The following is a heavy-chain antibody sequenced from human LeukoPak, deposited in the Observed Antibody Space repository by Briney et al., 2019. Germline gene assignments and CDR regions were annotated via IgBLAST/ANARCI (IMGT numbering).Heavy chain of an antibody. CDR1: GGSFSAYY. D-gene: IGHD6-13*01. J-gene: IGHJ3*01. Sequence: SETLSLTCAVYGGSFSAYYWTWIRQPPGKGLEWIGEINHSGSTNYNPSLKSRVTISVDTSKNQFSLKLSSVTAADTAVYYCARISSSNWYNERGAFDVWGQGTMVTVSS. CDR2: INHSGST. V-gene: IGHV4-34*01. CDR3: ARISSSNWYNERGAFDV.